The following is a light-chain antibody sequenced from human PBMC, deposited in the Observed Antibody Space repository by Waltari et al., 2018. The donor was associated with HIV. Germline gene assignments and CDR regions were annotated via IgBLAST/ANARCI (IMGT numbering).Light chain of an antibody. J-gene: IGKJ4*01. CDR3: QQRSNWPLT. CDR2: DTS. CDR1: QSVYDY. V-gene: IGKV3-11*01. Sequence: EIVMTQSPATLSLSPGERATLSCRASQSVYDYVAWYQQKPDQAPRLLIYDTSNRATGVPARFSGSGSGTDFTLTIGSLEPEDFAVYYCQQRSNWPLTFGGGTQVEIK.